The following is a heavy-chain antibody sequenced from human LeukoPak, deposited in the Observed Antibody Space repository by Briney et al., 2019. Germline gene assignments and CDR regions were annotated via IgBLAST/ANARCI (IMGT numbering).Heavy chain of an antibody. V-gene: IGHV4-39*01. D-gene: IGHD1-26*01. J-gene: IGHJ5*02. CDR3: ARHEYSGSYYGLSWFDP. Sequence: SQTLSLTCTVSGGSISSSGYYWGWIRQPPGKGLEWIASIYYSGSTYYNPSLKSRVTISVDTSKNQLSLKLSSLTAADTAVYYCARHEYSGSYYGLSWFDPWGQGTLVTVSS. CDR2: IYYSGST. CDR1: GGSISSSGYY.